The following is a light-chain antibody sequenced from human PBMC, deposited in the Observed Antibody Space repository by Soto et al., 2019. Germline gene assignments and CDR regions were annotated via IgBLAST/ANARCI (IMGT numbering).Light chain of an antibody. V-gene: IGKV1-5*01. CDR2: SAS. CDR3: QQYNYYPYT. J-gene: IGKJ2*01. Sequence: DIQMTQSPSTLSASVGDRVTITCRASQSISTWLAWYHQKPGKAPKLLISSASSLESGVPSRFSGSGSGTEFSPAISSLQPDDFATYYCQQYNYYPYTFGEGTKLEIK. CDR1: QSISTW.